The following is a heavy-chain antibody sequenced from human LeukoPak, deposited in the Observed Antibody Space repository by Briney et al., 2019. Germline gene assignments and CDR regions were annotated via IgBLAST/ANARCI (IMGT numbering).Heavy chain of an antibody. V-gene: IGHV3-64*01. CDR3: ARWVVVIHALDY. D-gene: IGHD2-21*01. CDR2: ISSNGGST. CDR1: GFTFSSYA. Sequence: PGGSLRLSCAASGFTFSSYAMHWVRQAPGKGLEYVSAISSNGGSTYCANSVKGRFTISRDNSKNTLYLQMGSLRAEDMAVYYCARWVVVIHALDYWGQGTLVTVSS. J-gene: IGHJ4*02.